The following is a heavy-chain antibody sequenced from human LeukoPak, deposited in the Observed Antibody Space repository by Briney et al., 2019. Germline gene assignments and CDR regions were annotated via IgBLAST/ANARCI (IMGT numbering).Heavy chain of an antibody. J-gene: IGHJ4*02. V-gene: IGHV4-39*01. CDR3: ARRKLGTVDY. CDR2: IYYSGST. Sequence: SETLSLTCTVSGGSINSNTYYWGWIRQPPGKGLEWIGSIYYSGSTYYNPSLKSRVTISVDTSKNQFSLKLSSVTATDTAVYYCARRKLGTVDYWGQGTLVTVSS. D-gene: IGHD7-27*01. CDR1: GGSINSNTYY.